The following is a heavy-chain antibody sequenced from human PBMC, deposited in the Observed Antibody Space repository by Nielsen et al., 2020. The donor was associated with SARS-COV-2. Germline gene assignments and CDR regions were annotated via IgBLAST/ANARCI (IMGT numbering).Heavy chain of an antibody. CDR1: GGSISSYY. V-gene: IGHV4-59*13. J-gene: IGHJ4*02. Sequence: SEILSLTCTVSGGSISSYYWSWIRQPPGKGLEWIGYIYYPGIYRGITNYHPSLNSRVTISLDTSKNQFSLDLTSVTAADTAVYYCARHVAIAAVSYYFDYWGQGTLVTVSS. CDR3: ARHVAIAAVSYYFDY. CDR2: IYYPGIYRGIT. D-gene: IGHD6-13*01.